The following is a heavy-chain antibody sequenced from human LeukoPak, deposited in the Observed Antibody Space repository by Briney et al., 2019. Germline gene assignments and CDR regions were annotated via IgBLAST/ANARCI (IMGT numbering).Heavy chain of an antibody. CDR2: IYYSGST. CDR3: ARFGYSSSWDYGMDV. J-gene: IGHJ6*02. V-gene: IGHV4-31*03. Sequence: SQTLSLTCTVSGGSISSGGYYWRWIRQHPGKGLEWIGYIYYSGSTYYNPSLKSRVTISVDTSKNQFSLKLSSVTAADTAVYYCARFGYSSSWDYGMDVWGQGTTVTVSS. CDR1: GGSISSGGYY. D-gene: IGHD6-13*01.